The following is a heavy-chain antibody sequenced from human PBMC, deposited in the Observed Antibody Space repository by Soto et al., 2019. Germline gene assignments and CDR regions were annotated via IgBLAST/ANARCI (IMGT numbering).Heavy chain of an antibody. J-gene: IGHJ6*02. V-gene: IGHV5-10-1*01. CDR2: IDPSDSYT. CDR1: GYSFTSYW. D-gene: IGHD3-3*01. Sequence: GESLKISCKGSGYSFTSYWISWVRQMPGKGLEWMGRIDPSDSYTNYSPSFQGHVTISADKSISTAYLQWSSLKASDTAMYYCARHYALFRVVITPCGMDVWGQGTTVASP. CDR3: ARHYALFRVVITPCGMDV.